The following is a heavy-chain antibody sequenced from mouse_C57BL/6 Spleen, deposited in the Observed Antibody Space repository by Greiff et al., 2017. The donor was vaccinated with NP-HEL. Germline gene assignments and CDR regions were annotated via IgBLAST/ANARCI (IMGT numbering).Heavy chain of an antibody. CDR2: INPSNGGT. Sequence: VQLQQPGTELVKPGASVKLSCKASGYTFTSYWMHWVKQRPGQGLEWIGNINPSNGGTNYNEKFKSKATLTVDKSSSTAYMQLSSLTSEDSAVYYWARFITTVVAHYYALDDWGQGTSVT. D-gene: IGHD1-1*01. CDR3: ARFITTVVAHYYALDD. J-gene: IGHJ4*01. CDR1: GYTFTSYW. V-gene: IGHV1-53*01.